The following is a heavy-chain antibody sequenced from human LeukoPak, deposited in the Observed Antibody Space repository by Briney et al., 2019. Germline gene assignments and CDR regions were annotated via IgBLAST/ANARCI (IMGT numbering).Heavy chain of an antibody. J-gene: IGHJ4*02. CDR1: GYTFTSYG. V-gene: IGHV1-18*01. CDR3: ARVGHGSARFGFDY. D-gene: IGHD3-16*01. Sequence: ASVKVSCKASGYTFTSYGTSWVRQAPGQGLEWMGWISTYNGNTNYAQKLQGRVTMTTDTSTSTAYMELRSLRSDDTAVYYCARVGHGSARFGFDYLGQGTLVTVSS. CDR2: ISTYNGNT.